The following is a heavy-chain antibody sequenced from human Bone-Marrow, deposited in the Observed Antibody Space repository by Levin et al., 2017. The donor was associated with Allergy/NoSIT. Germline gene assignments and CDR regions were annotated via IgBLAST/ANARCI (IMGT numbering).Heavy chain of an antibody. Sequence: GASVKVSCEASGNTFTDYYLHWIRQAPGQGLEWMGWINPKSGGTKYAEKFQGRVTLTRDTSSTTLYMDLGALRFDDTGVYYCAACGGACFSPRYWGQGSLVTVSS. J-gene: IGHJ4*02. CDR1: GNTFTDYY. CDR3: AACGGACFSPRY. CDR2: INPKSGGT. D-gene: IGHD2-21*02. V-gene: IGHV1-2*02.